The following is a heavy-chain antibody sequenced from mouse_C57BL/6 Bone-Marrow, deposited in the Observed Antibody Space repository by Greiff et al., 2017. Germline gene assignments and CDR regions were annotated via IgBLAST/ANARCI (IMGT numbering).Heavy chain of an antibody. CDR2: IDPSDSYT. CDR3: ASNWDWFAY. D-gene: IGHD4-1*02. V-gene: IGHV1-50*01. CDR1: GYTFTSYW. J-gene: IGHJ3*01. Sequence: QVQLQQPGAELVKPGASVKLSCKASGYTFTSYWMQWVNQRPGQGLEWIGEIDPSDSYTNYNQKFKGKATLTVDTSSSAAYMQLSSLTSEDSAVYYCASNWDWFAYWGQGTLVTVSA.